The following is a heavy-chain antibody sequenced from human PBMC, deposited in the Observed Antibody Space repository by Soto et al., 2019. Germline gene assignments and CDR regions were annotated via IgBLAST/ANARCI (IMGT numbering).Heavy chain of an antibody. D-gene: IGHD3-9*01. CDR1: GFTFSSYA. CDR2: ISWNSDSI. V-gene: IGHV3-9*01. CDR3: ASGRGYDILTGYYPYFDY. J-gene: IGHJ4*02. Sequence: VQLVESGGGVVQPGRSLRLSCAASGFTFSSYAMHWVRQAPGKGLEWVSGISWNSDSIGYADSVKGRFTISRDNAKKSLYLQMNSLRAEDTALYYCASGRGYDILTGYYPYFDYWGQGTLVTVSS.